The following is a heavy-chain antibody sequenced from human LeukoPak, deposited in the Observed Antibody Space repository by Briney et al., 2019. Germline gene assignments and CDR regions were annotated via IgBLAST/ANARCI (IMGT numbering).Heavy chain of an antibody. J-gene: IGHJ6*02. CDR2: INPSGGGT. V-gene: IGHV1-46*01. Sequence: ASVKVSCKASGYMFTSYYMHWVRQAPGQGLEWMGMINPSGGGTNYAQKFQGRVTMTRDTSTSTVYMELSSLRSEDTAVYYCARDGDDSGDYVEYNYYGLDVWGQGTTVTVSS. CDR3: ARDGDDSGDYVEYNYYGLDV. D-gene: IGHD4-17*01. CDR1: GYMFTSYY.